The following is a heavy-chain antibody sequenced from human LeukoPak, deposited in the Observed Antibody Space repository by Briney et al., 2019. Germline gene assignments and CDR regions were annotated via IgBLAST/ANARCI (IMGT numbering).Heavy chain of an antibody. CDR1: GFTFSSYS. V-gene: IGHV3-21*01. CDR3: AVYDSSGQDWFDP. Sequence: GGSLRLSCAAYGFTFSSYSMNWVRQAPGKGLEWVSSISSSSSYIYYADSVKGRFTISRDNAKNSLYLQMNSLRAEDTAVYYCAVYDSSGQDWFDPWGQGTLVTVSS. D-gene: IGHD3-22*01. CDR2: ISSSSSYI. J-gene: IGHJ5*02.